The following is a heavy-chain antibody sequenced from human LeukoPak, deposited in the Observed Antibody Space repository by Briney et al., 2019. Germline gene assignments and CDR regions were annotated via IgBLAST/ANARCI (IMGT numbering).Heavy chain of an antibody. CDR1: GYTFPDYG. CDR2: ISAYNGKT. V-gene: IGHV1-18*01. D-gene: IGHD6-13*01. Sequence: GASVKVSCKASGYTFPDYGISWVRQAPGQGLEWMGYISAYNGKTNYAQNLQGRVTMTTDTSTSTAYMELRSLRSDDTAVYYCARGDTNSWYSSNYYLDVWGKGTTVTVSS. J-gene: IGHJ6*03. CDR3: ARGDTNSWYSSNYYLDV.